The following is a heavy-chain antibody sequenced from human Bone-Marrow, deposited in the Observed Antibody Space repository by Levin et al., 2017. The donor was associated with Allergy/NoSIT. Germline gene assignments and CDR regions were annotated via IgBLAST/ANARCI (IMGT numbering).Heavy chain of an antibody. V-gene: IGHV3-48*02. CDR3: VRDSGYGGDDY. J-gene: IGHJ4*02. D-gene: IGHD5-18*01. CDR1: GFSFSTWK. CDR2: ISPSGDNI. Sequence: GGSLRLSCTASGFSFSTWKMNWVRQAPGKGLEWISYISPSGDNIHYADSVTGRFTISRDNAKKSLYLQMSSLRDGDTALYYCVRDSGYGGDDYWGQGTLVTVSS.